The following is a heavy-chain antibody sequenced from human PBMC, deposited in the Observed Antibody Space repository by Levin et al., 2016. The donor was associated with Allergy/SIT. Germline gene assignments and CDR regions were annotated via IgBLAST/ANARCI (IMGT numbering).Heavy chain of an antibody. CDR2: ITPVVGTP. J-gene: IGHJ4*02. CDR3: ARLLGGYGELY. D-gene: IGHD3-10*01. Sequence: WVRQAPGQGLEWMAGITPVVGTPRYAQNFQGRVTIFADESTTTAYLELSSLRSEDTAVYYCARLLGGYGELYWGQGTLVTVSS. V-gene: IGHV1-69*01.